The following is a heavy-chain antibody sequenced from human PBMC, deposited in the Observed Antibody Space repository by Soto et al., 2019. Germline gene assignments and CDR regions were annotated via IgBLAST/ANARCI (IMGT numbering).Heavy chain of an antibody. CDR1: GGSISSGGYY. V-gene: IGHV4-31*03. CDR3: ARKTGTSNYYYYGMDV. Sequence: SETLSLTCTVSGGSISSGGYYWTWIRQHPGKGLEWIGYIYYSGSTYYNPSLKSRVTISVDTSKNQFSLKLSSVTAADTAVYYCARKTGTSNYYYYGMDVWGQGITVTVSS. CDR2: IYYSGST. J-gene: IGHJ6*02. D-gene: IGHD1-7*01.